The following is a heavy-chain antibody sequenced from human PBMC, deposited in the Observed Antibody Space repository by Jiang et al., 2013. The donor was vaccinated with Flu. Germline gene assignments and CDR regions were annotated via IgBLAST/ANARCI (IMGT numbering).Heavy chain of an antibody. D-gene: IGHD3-16*02. J-gene: IGHJ4*02. CDR3: ARGVTYYELRGSYRVLDY. Sequence: LLKPSETLSLTCTVSGGSISSYYWSWIRQPPGKGLEWIGYIYYSGSTNYNPSLKSRVTISVDTPKNQFSLKLNSVTAADTAVYYCARGVTYYELRGSYRVLDYWGQGTLVTVSS. CDR1: GGSISSYY. V-gene: IGHV4-59*01. CDR2: IYYSGST.